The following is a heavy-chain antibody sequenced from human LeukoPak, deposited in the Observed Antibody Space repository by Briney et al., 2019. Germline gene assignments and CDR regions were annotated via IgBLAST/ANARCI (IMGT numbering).Heavy chain of an antibody. CDR3: ARDATVRGPYGGHHFYSYMDV. CDR1: GYTFTSYG. D-gene: IGHD3-10*01. V-gene: IGHV1-18*01. CDR2: ISAYNGNT. J-gene: IGHJ6*03. Sequence: ASVKVSCKASGYTFTSYGISWVRQAPGQGLEWMGWISAYNGNTNYAQKLQGSVTMTTDTSTSTAYMELRSLRSDDTGVYYCARDATVRGPYGGHHFYSYMDVWGKGTTVTISS.